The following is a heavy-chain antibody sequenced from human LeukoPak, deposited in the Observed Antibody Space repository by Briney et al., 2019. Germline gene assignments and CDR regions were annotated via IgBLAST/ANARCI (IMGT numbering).Heavy chain of an antibody. CDR1: GYTFTGYY. CDR3: ARDRDVEQPLGY. D-gene: IGHD6-13*01. CDR2: INPNSGGT. Sequence: ASVKVSCKASGYTFTGYYMHWVRQAPGQGLEWRGWINPNSGGTNYAQTFQGRVTITRDSSSSTAYMKRSTLRSDDPAVYYCARDRDVEQPLGYWGQGTLVSVYS. J-gene: IGHJ4*02. V-gene: IGHV1-2*02.